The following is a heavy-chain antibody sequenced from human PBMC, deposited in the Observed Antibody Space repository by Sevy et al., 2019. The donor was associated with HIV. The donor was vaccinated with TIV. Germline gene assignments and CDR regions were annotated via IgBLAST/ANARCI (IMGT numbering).Heavy chain of an antibody. J-gene: IGHJ3*02. CDR2: IIPIFGTA. CDR1: GGTFSSYA. Sequence: ASVKVSCKASGGTFSSYAISWVRQAPGQGLEWMGGIIPIFGTANYAQKFQGRVTITADKSTSTAYMELSSLRSEDPAVYYCARDPIVATISGDAFDIWGQGTMVTVSS. D-gene: IGHD5-12*01. CDR3: ARDPIVATISGDAFDI. V-gene: IGHV1-69*06.